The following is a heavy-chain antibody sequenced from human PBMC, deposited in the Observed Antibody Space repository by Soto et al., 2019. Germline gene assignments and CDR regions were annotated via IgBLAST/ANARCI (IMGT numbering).Heavy chain of an antibody. Sequence: GGSLRLSCAASGFTFSSYAMSWVRQAPGKGLEWVSAISGSGGSTYYADSVKGRFTISRDNSKNTLYLQMNSLRAEDTAVYYCAKDRGHRDTAMATWASYYWGQGTLVTVSS. V-gene: IGHV3-23*01. CDR3: AKDRGHRDTAMATWASYY. CDR1: GFTFSSYA. D-gene: IGHD5-18*01. CDR2: ISGSGGST. J-gene: IGHJ4*02.